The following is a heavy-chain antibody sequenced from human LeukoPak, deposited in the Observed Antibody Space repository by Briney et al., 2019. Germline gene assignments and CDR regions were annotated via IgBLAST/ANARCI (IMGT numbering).Heavy chain of an antibody. CDR1: GFTFSDYG. D-gene: IGHD5-18*01. J-gene: IGHJ5*02. CDR3: AKEENSYGYFLNWFDP. Sequence: PGGSLRLSCAASGFTFSDYGFHWVRQAPGKGLESVALISHDGSKKDYGDSVKGRFTISRDNSKNTLYLQMNSLRAEDTAVYYCAKEENSYGYFLNWFDPWGQGTLVTVSS. V-gene: IGHV3-30*18. CDR2: ISHDGSKK.